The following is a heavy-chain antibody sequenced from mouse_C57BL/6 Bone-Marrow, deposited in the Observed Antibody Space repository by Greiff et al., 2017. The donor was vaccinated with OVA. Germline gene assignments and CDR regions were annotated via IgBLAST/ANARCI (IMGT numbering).Heavy chain of an antibody. D-gene: IGHD2-1*01. CDR3: ARSGGNPVGFAY. J-gene: IGHJ3*01. CDR2: IYPRSGNT. CDR1: GYTFTSYG. Sequence: QVQLQQSGAELARPGASVKLSCKASGYTFTSYGISWVKQRTGQGLEWIGEIYPRSGNTYYNEKCKGKATLTAEKSSSIAYMALRSLTSADSAVYFCARSGGNPVGFAYWGQGTLVTVSA. V-gene: IGHV1-81*01.